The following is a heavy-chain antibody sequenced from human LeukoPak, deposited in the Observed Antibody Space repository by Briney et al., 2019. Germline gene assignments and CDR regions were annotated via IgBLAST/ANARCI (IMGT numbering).Heavy chain of an antibody. D-gene: IGHD2-2*01. CDR1: GDSISSYY. V-gene: IGHV4-39*02. CDR2: FYYSGNT. CDR3: ARGGRNQLLINWFDP. Sequence: KPSETLSLTCTVSGDSISSYYWSWLRQPAGKGLEWIGSFYYSGNTYYNPSLKSRVIISVDTSKNQFSLKLSSVTAADVAVYYCARGGRNQLLINWFDPWGQGTLVTVSS. J-gene: IGHJ5*02.